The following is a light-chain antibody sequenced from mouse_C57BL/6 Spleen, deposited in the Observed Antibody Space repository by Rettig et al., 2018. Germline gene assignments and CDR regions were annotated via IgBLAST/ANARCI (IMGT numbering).Light chain of an antibody. V-gene: IGKV5-39*01. Sequence: DIVMTQSPATLSVTPGDRVSLSCRASQSISDYLHWYQQKSHESPRLLIKYASQSISGIPSGFSGSGSGSDFTLSINSVEPEDVGVYYCQNGHSFPLTFGAGTKLELK. CDR3: QNGHSFPLT. CDR2: YAS. J-gene: IGKJ5*01. CDR1: QSISDY.